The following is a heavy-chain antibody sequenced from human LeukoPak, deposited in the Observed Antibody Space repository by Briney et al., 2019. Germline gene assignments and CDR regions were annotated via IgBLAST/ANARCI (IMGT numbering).Heavy chain of an antibody. V-gene: IGHV3-21*01. CDR3: ARPKWEPASLVDY. CDR1: GFTFSSYS. D-gene: IGHD1-26*01. CDR2: ISSSSSYI. J-gene: IGHJ4*02. Sequence: PGGSLRLSCAASGFTFSSYSMNWVRQAPGKGLEWVSSISSSSSYIYYADSVKGRFTISRDNAKNSLYLQMNSLRAEDTAVYYCARPKWEPASLVDYWGQGTLVTVSS.